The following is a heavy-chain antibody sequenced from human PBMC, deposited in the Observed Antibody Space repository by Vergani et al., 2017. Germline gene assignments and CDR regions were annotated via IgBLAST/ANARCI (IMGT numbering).Heavy chain of an antibody. CDR3: ARISGGSAPYLHY. J-gene: IGHJ1*01. D-gene: IGHD2-15*01. CDR2: IKRDGTET. CDR1: GFTFGDYY. V-gene: IGHV3-7*01. Sequence: EQLVESGGGMVQPGSSLRLSCAASGFTFGDYYMAWIRLAPGKGLDWVASIKRDGTETFYVDSVKGRFTISRDNAKTTLYLQMNSLRDEDRGVYYCARISGGSAPYLHYWGQGTLVTVAS.